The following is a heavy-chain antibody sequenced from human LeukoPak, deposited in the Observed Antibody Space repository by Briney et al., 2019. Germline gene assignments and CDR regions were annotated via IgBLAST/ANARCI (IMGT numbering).Heavy chain of an antibody. Sequence: LGASVKDSCKASGYTFTGYYMHWVRQATGQGLEWMGWINSNSGGTNFPQKFQGRVTMTRDTSISTAYMELSSLRSDDTAVYYCATQRERGPPLRVEFDFWGQGTLVTVPS. V-gene: IGHV1-2*03. J-gene: IGHJ4*02. CDR2: INSNSGGT. D-gene: IGHD1-1*01. CDR3: ATQRERGPPLRVEFDF. CDR1: GYTFTGYY.